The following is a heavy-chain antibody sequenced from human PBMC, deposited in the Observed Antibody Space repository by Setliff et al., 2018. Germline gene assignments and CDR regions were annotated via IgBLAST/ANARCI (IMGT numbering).Heavy chain of an antibody. V-gene: IGHV4-34*01. J-gene: IGHJ4*02. CDR1: GGSLSNYY. CDR2: INHSGST. Sequence: PSETLSLTCTVYGGSLSNYYWSWIRQPPGKGLEWIVEINHSGSTNYNPSLKGRVTISVDTSKNQLSLKVNYVSVADKAVYYCRLCRHDYHNDYWGQGTLVTVSS. CDR3: RLCRHDYHNDY. D-gene: IGHD3-16*01.